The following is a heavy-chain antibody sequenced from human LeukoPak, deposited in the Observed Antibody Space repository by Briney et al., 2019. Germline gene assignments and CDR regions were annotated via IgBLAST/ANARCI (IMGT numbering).Heavy chain of an antibody. J-gene: IGHJ4*02. V-gene: IGHV4-30-4*01. Sequence: PSETLSLTCSVSGGSISSGDYFWTWIRQPPGKGLEYIGYIYYSGTTYYNPSLKSRITMSVDMSANQFSLRLTSVSAADTAVYYCTRAYWIGFHFDSWGQGVLVSVSS. CDR3: TRAYWIGFHFDS. CDR2: IYYSGTT. D-gene: IGHD3-3*01. CDR1: GGSISSGDYF.